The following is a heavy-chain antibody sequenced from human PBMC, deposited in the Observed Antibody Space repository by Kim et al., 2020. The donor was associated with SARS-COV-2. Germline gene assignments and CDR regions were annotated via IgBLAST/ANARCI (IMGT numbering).Heavy chain of an antibody. J-gene: IGHJ4*02. D-gene: IGHD6-13*01. Sequence: DYAVSVKSRITINPDTSTNQFSLHLNSVTPEDTAVYYCVREIAASGMGYWGQGTLVTVSS. CDR3: VREIAASGMGY. V-gene: IGHV6-1*01.